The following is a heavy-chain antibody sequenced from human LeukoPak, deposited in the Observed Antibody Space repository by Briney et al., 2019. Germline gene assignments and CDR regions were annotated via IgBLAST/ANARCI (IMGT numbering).Heavy chain of an antibody. CDR1: GGSISSYY. Sequence: SETLSLTCTVSGGSISSYYWSWIRQPPGKGLEWIGYIYYSGSTNYNPSLTSRVTMSVDTSKNQSSLKLSSVTAADTAVYYCAKGVGGSYYKYWGQGALVIVSS. J-gene: IGHJ4*02. D-gene: IGHD1-26*01. V-gene: IGHV4-59*12. CDR3: AKGVGGSYYKY. CDR2: IYYSGST.